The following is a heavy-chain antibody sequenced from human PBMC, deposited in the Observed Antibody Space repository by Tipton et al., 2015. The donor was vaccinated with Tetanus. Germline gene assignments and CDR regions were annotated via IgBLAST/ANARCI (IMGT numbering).Heavy chain of an antibody. J-gene: IGHJ6*02. CDR3: AKDRALSGYLFYYGMDV. D-gene: IGHD5-12*01. Sequence: TLSLTCTVSGGSINSYYWSWLRLPPGKGLEWIGYIYFSGHTKYNPSLNSRVTMSVDTSNNQFSLRLTSVTEADTAIYYCAKDRALSGYLFYYGMDVWGQGTTVTVSS. V-gene: IGHV4-59*01. CDR2: IYFSGHT. CDR1: GGSINSYY.